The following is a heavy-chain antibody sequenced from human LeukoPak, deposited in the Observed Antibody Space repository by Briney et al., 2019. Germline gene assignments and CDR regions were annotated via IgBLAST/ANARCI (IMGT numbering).Heavy chain of an antibody. CDR3: AKGGRTTIFGVVITHFDY. CDR2: ISGSGGST. J-gene: IGHJ4*02. CDR1: GSTLSSYA. Sequence: GGSLRLSCAASGSTLSSYAMSWVRQAPGKGLEWVSAISGSGGSTYYADSVKGRFTISRDNSKNTLYLQMNSLRAEDTAVYYCAKGGRTTIFGVVITHFDYWGQGTLVTVSS. V-gene: IGHV3-23*01. D-gene: IGHD3-3*01.